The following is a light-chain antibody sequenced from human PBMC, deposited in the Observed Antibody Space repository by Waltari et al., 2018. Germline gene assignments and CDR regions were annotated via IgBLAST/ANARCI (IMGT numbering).Light chain of an antibody. CDR3: SSYTSSSSYV. CDR1: RRDVGGYNY. CDR2: DVS. J-gene: IGLJ1*01. Sequence: QSALTQPASVSGSPGQSITIPCTGPRRDVGGYNYVSWYQQHPGKAPKLMLYDVSQRPSGVSNRFSGSKSGNTASLTISGLQAEDEADYYCSSYTSSSSYVFGTGTKVTVL. V-gene: IGLV2-14*01.